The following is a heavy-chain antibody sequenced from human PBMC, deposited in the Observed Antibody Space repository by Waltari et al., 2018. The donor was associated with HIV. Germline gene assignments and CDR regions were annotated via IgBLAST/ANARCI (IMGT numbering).Heavy chain of an antibody. D-gene: IGHD3-10*01. V-gene: IGHV4-61*09. CDR3: VRDGGDLRGMDV. Sequence: WSWIRQPAGKRLEWIGHISPSGGTNYNPSLISRVTISRDTSKNQFSLKATSVTAADTAIYYCVRDGGDLRGMDVWGQGTTVTVSS. J-gene: IGHJ6*02. CDR2: ISPSGGT.